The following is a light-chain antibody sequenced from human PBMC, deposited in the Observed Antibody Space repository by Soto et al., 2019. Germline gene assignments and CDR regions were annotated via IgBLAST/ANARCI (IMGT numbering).Light chain of an antibody. J-gene: IGLJ3*02. Sequence: QSALTQPRSVSGSPGQSVTISCTGTASDVGAYNYVSWYQQHPGKAPKLIIYEVRNRPSGVSNRLSGSKSGNTASLTISGLQADDEADYYCCSYTSSSIRVFGGGTKVTVL. CDR3: CSYTSSSIRV. V-gene: IGLV2-14*01. CDR1: ASDVGAYNY. CDR2: EVR.